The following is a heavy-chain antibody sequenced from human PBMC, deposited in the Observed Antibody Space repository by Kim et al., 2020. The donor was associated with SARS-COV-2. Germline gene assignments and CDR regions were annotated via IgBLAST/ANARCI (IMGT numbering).Heavy chain of an antibody. D-gene: IGHD3-3*01. Sequence: GGSLRLSCAASGFTFSSYAMSWVRQAPGKGLEWVSAISGSGGSTYYADSVKGRFTISRDNSKNTLYLQMNSLRAEDTAVYYCAKDLRFLEWWGGAFDIWGQGTMVTVSS. J-gene: IGHJ3*02. V-gene: IGHV3-23*01. CDR1: GFTFSSYA. CDR3: AKDLRFLEWWGGAFDI. CDR2: ISGSGGST.